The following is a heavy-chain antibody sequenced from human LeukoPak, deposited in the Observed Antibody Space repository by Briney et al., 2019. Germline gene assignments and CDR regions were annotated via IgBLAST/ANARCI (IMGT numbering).Heavy chain of an antibody. CDR1: GFTFSSYA. Sequence: QSGGSLRLSCAASGFTFSSYAMSWVRQAPGKGLEWVSAISGSGGSTYYADSVKGRFTISRDNSKNTLYLQMNSLRAEDAAVYYCAKGYDSGSYYFDYWGQGTLVTVSS. V-gene: IGHV3-23*01. CDR2: ISGSGGST. D-gene: IGHD1-26*01. J-gene: IGHJ4*02. CDR3: AKGYDSGSYYFDY.